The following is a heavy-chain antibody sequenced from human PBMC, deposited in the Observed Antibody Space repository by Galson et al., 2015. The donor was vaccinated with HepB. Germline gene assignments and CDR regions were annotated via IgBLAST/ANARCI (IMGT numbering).Heavy chain of an antibody. CDR3: AKDADDSSGYYLYYYYYYGMDV. D-gene: IGHD3-22*01. V-gene: IGHV3-23*01. CDR2: ISGSGGST. Sequence: LRLSCAASGFTFSSYAMSWVRQAPGKGLEWVSAISGSGGSTYYADSVKGRFTISRDNSKNTLYLQMNSLRAEDTAVYYCAKDADDSSGYYLYYYYYYGMDVWGQGTTVTVSS. CDR1: GFTFSSYA. J-gene: IGHJ6*02.